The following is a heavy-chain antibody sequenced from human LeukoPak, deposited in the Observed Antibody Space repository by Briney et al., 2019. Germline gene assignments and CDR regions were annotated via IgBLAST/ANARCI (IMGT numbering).Heavy chain of an antibody. CDR3: ARHGGWELLENY. V-gene: IGHV4-59*08. Sequence: SETLSLTCTVSGGSISSYYWSWIRQPPGKGLEWIGYIYYSGSTNYNLSLKSRVTISVDTSKNQFSLKLSSVTAADTAVYYCARHGGWELLENYWGQGTLVTISS. CDR1: GGSISSYY. J-gene: IGHJ4*02. D-gene: IGHD1-26*01. CDR2: IYYSGST.